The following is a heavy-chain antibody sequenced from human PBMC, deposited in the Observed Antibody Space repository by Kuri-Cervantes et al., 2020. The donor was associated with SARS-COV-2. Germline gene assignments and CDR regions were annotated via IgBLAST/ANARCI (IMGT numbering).Heavy chain of an antibody. V-gene: IGHV4-31*03. J-gene: IGHJ1*01. CDR1: GGSIRSGAYY. CDR2: IYYNGTT. Sequence: LRLSCSVSGGSIRSGAYYCHWIRHRPGKGLEWIGNIYYNGTTYYNPSLKCRITISVDTSKNQFSLKLSSVTAAATAVYYCATDKPSYGGNGYLELWGQGTLVTVSS. D-gene: IGHD4-23*01. CDR3: ATDKPSYGGNGYLEL.